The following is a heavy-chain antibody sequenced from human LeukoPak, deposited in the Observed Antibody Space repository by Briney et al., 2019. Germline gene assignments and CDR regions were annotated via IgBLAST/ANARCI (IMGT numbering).Heavy chain of an antibody. CDR3: ARDPYSGSYGNYYYYFMDV. J-gene: IGHJ6*03. V-gene: IGHV3-21*01. D-gene: IGHD1-26*01. Sequence: GGSLRLSCAASGFTFSSYNMNWVRQAPGKGLEWVSSITSGSSYIYYADSVKGRFTISRDNAKNSLFLQMNSLRAEDTAVYYCARDPYSGSYGNYYYYFMDVWGKGTTVTISS. CDR1: GFTFSSYN. CDR2: ITSGSSYI.